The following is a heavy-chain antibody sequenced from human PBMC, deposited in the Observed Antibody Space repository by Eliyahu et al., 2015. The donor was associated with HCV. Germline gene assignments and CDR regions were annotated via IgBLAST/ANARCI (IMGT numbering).Heavy chain of an antibody. J-gene: IGHJ4*02. D-gene: IGHD6-13*01. V-gene: IGHV1-69*01. CDR1: GGTFSSYA. CDR3: ARDRESIAAAKSFDY. CDR2: VIPIFGTA. Sequence: QVQLVQSGAEVKKPGSSVKVSCKASGGTFSSYAISWVRQAPGQGLEWVGGVIPIFGTANYAQKFQGRVTITADESTSTAYMELSSLRSEDTAVYYCARDRESIAAAKSFDYWGQGTLVTVSS.